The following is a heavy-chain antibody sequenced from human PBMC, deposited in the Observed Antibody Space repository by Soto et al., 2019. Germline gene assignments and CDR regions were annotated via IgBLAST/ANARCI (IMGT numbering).Heavy chain of an antibody. Sequence: EVQLVESGGGLVQPGGSLILSCAASGFTFSTYHMNWVRQAPGKGLEWVSYIHSGGSRIYYADSVKGRFTISRDNAKNSLYLQMNSLRAEDTAVYYCARDGSTVTTNYAMDVWGQGTTFTVSS. CDR1: GFTFSTYH. J-gene: IGHJ6*02. D-gene: IGHD4-17*01. CDR3: ARDGSTVTTNYAMDV. V-gene: IGHV3-48*03. CDR2: IHSGGSRI.